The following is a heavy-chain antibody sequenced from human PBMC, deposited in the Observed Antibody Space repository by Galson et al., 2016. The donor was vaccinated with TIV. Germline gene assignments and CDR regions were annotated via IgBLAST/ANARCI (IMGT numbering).Heavy chain of an antibody. CDR3: ARGLEERAADNYNYFDL. V-gene: IGHV1-8*01. J-gene: IGHJ2*01. CDR1: GYIFSRNH. D-gene: IGHD3-10*01. CDR2: MNPNSGNT. Sequence: SVKVSCKASGYIFSRNHINWVRQATGQGLEWVGWMNPNSGNTGYAEKFQGRLTMTWNSSGSTAYMELSGLKSEDTAVYYCARGLEERAADNYNYFDLWGRGTLVTVSS.